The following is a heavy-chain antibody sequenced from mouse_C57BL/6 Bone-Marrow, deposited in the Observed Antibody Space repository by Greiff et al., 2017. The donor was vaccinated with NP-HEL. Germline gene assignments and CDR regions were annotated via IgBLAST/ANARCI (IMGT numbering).Heavy chain of an antibody. CDR3: TRDHYGSSHWYFDV. D-gene: IGHD1-1*01. Sequence: EVKLMESGEGLVKPGGSLKLSCAASGFTFSSYAMSWVRQTPEKRLEWVAYISSGGDYIYYADTVKGRFTISRDNARNTLYLQMSSLKSEDTAMYYCTRDHYGSSHWYFDVWGTGTTVTVSS. CDR2: ISSGGDYI. J-gene: IGHJ1*03. CDR1: GFTFSSYA. V-gene: IGHV5-9-1*02.